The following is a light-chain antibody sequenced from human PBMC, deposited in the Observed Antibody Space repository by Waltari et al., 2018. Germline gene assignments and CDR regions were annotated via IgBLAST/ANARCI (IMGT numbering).Light chain of an antibody. CDR2: DAS. J-gene: IGKJ5*01. CDR3: QQHSYLIT. CDR1: QRVSSD. Sequence: EIVLTQSPATPSLSPAARAHLSCRASQRVSSDLAWYQQKPGQAPRLLIYDASNRATGIPARFSGSGSGTYFTLTISGLEPEDFAVYYCQQHSYLITFGQGTRLEIK. V-gene: IGKV3-11*01.